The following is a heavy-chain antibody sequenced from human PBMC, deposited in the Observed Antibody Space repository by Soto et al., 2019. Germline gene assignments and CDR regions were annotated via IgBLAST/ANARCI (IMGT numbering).Heavy chain of an antibody. Sequence: PSETLSLTCDVSGGSLSGYYWSWIRQSPGKRLEWMGEINHSGGTLYNPSLKSRVTMSVDKSKNQFSLILSSVTAADTAVYYCATNSKTYSYDVSAYYYDSWGQGTLVTVSS. CDR2: INHSGGT. V-gene: IGHV4-34*01. CDR3: ATNSKTYSYDVSAYYYDS. J-gene: IGHJ5*01. CDR1: GGSLSGYY. D-gene: IGHD3-22*01.